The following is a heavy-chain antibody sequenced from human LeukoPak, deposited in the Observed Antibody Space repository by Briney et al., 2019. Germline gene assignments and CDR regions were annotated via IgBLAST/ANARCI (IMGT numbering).Heavy chain of an antibody. CDR3: ARRQGDAFAI. V-gene: IGHV3-21*01. CDR1: GFTFSSYG. J-gene: IGHJ3*02. Sequence: GGSLRLSCAVSGFTFSSYGMNWVRQAPGKGLEWVSSISSGSRSIYYADSVKGRFTISRDNAKNSLYLQMNSLRVEDTAVYYCARRQGDAFAIWGQGTMVTVSS. CDR2: ISSGSRSI.